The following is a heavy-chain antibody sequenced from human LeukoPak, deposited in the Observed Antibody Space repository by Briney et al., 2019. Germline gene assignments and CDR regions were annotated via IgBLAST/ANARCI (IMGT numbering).Heavy chain of an antibody. CDR2: ISAYNGNT. Sequence: ASVKVSCKASGNTFSRNGISWVRQAPGQGLEWMGWISAYNGNTNYAQKLQGRVTMTTDTSTSTAYMELRSLRSDDTAVYYCARVPVWFGESYFDYWGQGTLVTVSS. CDR1: GNTFSRNG. D-gene: IGHD3-10*01. V-gene: IGHV1-18*01. J-gene: IGHJ4*02. CDR3: ARVPVWFGESYFDY.